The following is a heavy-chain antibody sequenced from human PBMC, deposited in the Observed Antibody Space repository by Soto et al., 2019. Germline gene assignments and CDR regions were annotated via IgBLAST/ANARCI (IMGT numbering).Heavy chain of an antibody. CDR2: IALDSTDK. CDR3: AKNRDNYYDNSGFDH. V-gene: IGHV3-30*18. D-gene: IGHD3-22*01. Sequence: QVQLVESGGGVVQPGTSLRLSCAASGFTFSMYAMHWVRQAPGKGPEWVAFIALDSTDKYLGDSVKGRFTISRDNSKNTVYLQMNRLGPEDTAVYYCAKNRDNYYDNSGFDHWGQGALVIVSS. CDR1: GFTFSMYA. J-gene: IGHJ4*02.